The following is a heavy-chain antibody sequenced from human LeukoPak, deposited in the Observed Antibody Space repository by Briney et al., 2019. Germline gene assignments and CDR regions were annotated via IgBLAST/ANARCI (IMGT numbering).Heavy chain of an antibody. CDR2: INEHGTT. CDR3: ARVRGGN. V-gene: IGHV3-74*01. D-gene: IGHD3-16*01. Sequence: PGGSLRLSCAASGFAFSDFWMYWVRQAPGKGLVWISNINEHGTTAYADSVKGRFTISRDNAKNILYLQMNGLRAEDTAVYYCARVRGGNWGQGTLVAVSS. CDR1: GFAFSDFW. J-gene: IGHJ4*02.